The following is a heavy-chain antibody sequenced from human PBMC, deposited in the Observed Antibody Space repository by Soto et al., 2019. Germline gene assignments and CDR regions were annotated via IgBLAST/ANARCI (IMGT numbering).Heavy chain of an antibody. J-gene: IGHJ4*02. V-gene: IGHV3-30*03. D-gene: IGHD3-3*01. CDR3: VIFGSSTKSYCLDY. Sequence: GRSMRLSCAASGFNFSSYGMHWVRQAPGKGLEWVAVIPYDGSNKYYTDSVADRFTISRDPCKNTMYLQLNSLRAEDTPVYYCVIFGSSTKSYCLDYWGQGTLVTVSS. CDR2: IPYDGSNK. CDR1: GFNFSSYG.